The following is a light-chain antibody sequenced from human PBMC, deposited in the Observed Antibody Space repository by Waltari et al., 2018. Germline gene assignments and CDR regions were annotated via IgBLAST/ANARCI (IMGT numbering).Light chain of an antibody. J-gene: IGKJ1*01. CDR2: AAS. CDR3: QQYYTYPRT. Sequence: AIRMTQSPSSFSASTGDRVTITCRASQGISSYLAWYQQKPGRVPKLLMSAASTLHSGVPSRLTGSGSGTDFTLTINWLQSDDFATYYCQQYYTYPRTFGQGTKVEIK. V-gene: IGKV1-8*01. CDR1: QGISSY.